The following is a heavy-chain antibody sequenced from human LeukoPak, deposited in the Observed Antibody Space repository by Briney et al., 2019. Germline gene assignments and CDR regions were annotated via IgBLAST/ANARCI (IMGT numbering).Heavy chain of an antibody. J-gene: IGHJ4*02. CDR2: IYYSGCT. CDR1: GGSISSSSYY. CDR3: ARAPYCSSTSCYLYPDYFDY. D-gene: IGHD2-2*01. Sequence: SEALSLPCTVSGGSISSSSYYWGWIRQPPGKGLEWIGSIYYSGCTYYNPSLKSRVTISVDTSKNQFSLKLSSVTAADTAVYYCARAPYCSSTSCYLYPDYFDYWGQGTLVTVSS. V-gene: IGHV4-39*07.